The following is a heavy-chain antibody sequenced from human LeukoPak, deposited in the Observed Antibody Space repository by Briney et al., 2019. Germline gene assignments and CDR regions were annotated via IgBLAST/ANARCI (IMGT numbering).Heavy chain of an antibody. V-gene: IGHV3-23*01. Sequence: PGGSLRLSCAPSGFIFSAYAMSWVRQAPGKGLEWVSAISGSGGSTYYADSEKGRFTISRDNSKNTLFLQVNSLRAEDTAVYYCARALSSGWYYFDYWGQGTLVTVSS. J-gene: IGHJ4*02. CDR3: ARALSSGWYYFDY. CDR2: ISGSGGST. D-gene: IGHD6-19*01. CDR1: GFIFSAYA.